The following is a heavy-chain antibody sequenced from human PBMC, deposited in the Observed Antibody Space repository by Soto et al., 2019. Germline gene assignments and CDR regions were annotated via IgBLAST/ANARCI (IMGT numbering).Heavy chain of an antibody. D-gene: IGHD3-22*01. CDR2: ISGSGGST. Sequence: GESLKISCAASGFTFSSYAMSWVRQAPGKGLEWVSAISGSGGSTYYADSVKGRFTISRDNSKNTLYLQMNSLRAEDTAVYYCAKDDYYYDSSGPCFDYWGQGTLVTVSS. V-gene: IGHV3-23*01. CDR3: AKDDYYYDSSGPCFDY. J-gene: IGHJ4*02. CDR1: GFTFSSYA.